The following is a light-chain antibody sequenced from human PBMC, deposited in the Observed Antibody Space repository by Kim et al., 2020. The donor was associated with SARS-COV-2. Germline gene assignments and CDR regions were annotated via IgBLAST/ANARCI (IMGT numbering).Light chain of an antibody. V-gene: IGKV3-20*01. CDR1: QSISSGS. J-gene: IGKJ1*01. CDR2: GAA. CDR3: QQYGNSPWT. Sequence: EIVLTQSPGTLSLSPGERTTLSCRASQSISSGSLAWYQQKPGQAPRLLIYGAASRATGVPDRFSGSGSGTDFTLTISRLEPEDFAVYHCQQYGNSPWTFGQGTKVDIK.